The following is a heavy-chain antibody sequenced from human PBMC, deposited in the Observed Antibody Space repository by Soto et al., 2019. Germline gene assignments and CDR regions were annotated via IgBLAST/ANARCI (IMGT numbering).Heavy chain of an antibody. CDR1: GGSISNSSYL. Sequence: QLQLQESGPGLVKPSETLSLTCSVSGGSISNSSYLWGWVRQPPGKGLQWIGSVSHIGSTNYNPSLKSRLTIAVGTSKTQSSLRLDSVTAADPAVYYSSRIAVSGPRTGFDYWGQGILVTVSS. V-gene: IGHV4-39*01. CDR3: SRIAVSGPRTGFDY. D-gene: IGHD6-19*01. CDR2: VSHIGST. J-gene: IGHJ4*02.